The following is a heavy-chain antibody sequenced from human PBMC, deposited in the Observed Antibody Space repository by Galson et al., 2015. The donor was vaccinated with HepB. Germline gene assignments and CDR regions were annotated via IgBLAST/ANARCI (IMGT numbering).Heavy chain of an antibody. Sequence: SLRLSCAASRFTFTSYAMTWVRQAPGKGLEWVSAISCSGGHSYYADSVKGRFTISRDNSKNTLYLQVDSLRADDTAIYYCAKSVEPSGYYSPYYYYGTDVWGQGTTVTVSS. D-gene: IGHD3-3*01. J-gene: IGHJ6*02. V-gene: IGHV3-23*01. CDR1: RFTFTSYA. CDR3: AKSVEPSGYYSPYYYYGTDV. CDR2: ISCSGGHS.